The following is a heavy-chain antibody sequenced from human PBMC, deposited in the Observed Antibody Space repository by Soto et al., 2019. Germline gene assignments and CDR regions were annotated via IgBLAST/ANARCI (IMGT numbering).Heavy chain of an antibody. CDR2: IYPGDPDT. V-gene: IGHV5-51*01. CDR1: GYRFTNYW. J-gene: IGHJ4*02. D-gene: IGHD4-17*01. CDR3: ARQAVLAAFPYYFDS. Sequence: GESLKISCKGSGYRFTNYWIGWVRQTPGKGLEWMGIIYPGDPDTRYSPSFQGQVTISADKSINTAYLQWRSLKASDTAMYYCARQAVLAAFPYYFDSWGQGTLVTVSS.